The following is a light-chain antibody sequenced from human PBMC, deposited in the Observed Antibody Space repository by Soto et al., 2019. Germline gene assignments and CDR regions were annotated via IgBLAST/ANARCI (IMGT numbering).Light chain of an antibody. V-gene: IGKV3-11*01. CDR1: QSVSRY. J-gene: IGKJ5*01. CDR2: DAF. Sequence: EIVLTQSPVTLSFSPGERATPSCRASQSVSRYLAWYQQKPDQAPRLLIYDAFNRATGIPARFSGSGSGTDFTLTISSLEPEDFVVYYCQQRSNWPITFGQGTRLEI. CDR3: QQRSNWPIT.